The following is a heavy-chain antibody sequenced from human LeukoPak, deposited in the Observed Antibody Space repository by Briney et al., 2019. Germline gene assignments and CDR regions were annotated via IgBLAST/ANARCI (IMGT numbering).Heavy chain of an antibody. V-gene: IGHV4-4*09. CDR2: IYTSGST. Sequence: SETLSLTCTVSGGSISSYYWSWIRQPPGKGLEWIGYIYTSGSTNYNPSLKSRVTISVDTSKNQFSLKLSSVTAADTAVYYCARHALLRNYVPFDYWDQGTLVTVSS. D-gene: IGHD1-7*01. J-gene: IGHJ4*02. CDR3: ARHALLRNYVPFDY. CDR1: GGSISSYY.